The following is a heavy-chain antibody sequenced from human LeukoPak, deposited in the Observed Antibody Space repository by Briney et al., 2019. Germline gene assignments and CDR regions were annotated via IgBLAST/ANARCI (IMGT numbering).Heavy chain of an antibody. CDR3: AKDRKNYGSGSYYDLYYFDY. D-gene: IGHD3-10*01. Sequence: SQTLSLTCAISGDSVSSNSAAWNWIRRSPSRGLEWLGRTYYRSKWYNDYAVSVKSRITINPDTSKNQFSLQLNSVTPEDTAVYYCAKDRKNYGSGSYYDLYYFDYWGQGTLVTVSS. CDR2: TYYRSKWYN. V-gene: IGHV6-1*01. CDR1: GDSVSSNSAA. J-gene: IGHJ4*02.